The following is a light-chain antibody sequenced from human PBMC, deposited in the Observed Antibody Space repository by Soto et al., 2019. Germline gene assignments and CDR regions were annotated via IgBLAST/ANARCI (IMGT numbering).Light chain of an antibody. CDR2: EDT. Sequence: SYELTQPSSVSVSPGQTARITCSGDALPKKYAYWYQLKSGQAPVLVISEDTKRPSGIPERFFGSNSGTMATLTISGAQGEDEADYYCYSTDSSGHHRVFGGGTKLTVL. V-gene: IGLV3-10*01. J-gene: IGLJ2*01. CDR3: YSTDSSGHHRV. CDR1: ALPKKY.